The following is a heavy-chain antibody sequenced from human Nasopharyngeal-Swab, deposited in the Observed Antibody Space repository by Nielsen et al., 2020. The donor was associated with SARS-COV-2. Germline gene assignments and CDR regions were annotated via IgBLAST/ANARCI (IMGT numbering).Heavy chain of an antibody. CDR3: ARDILGSSGWKHFDS. CDR1: GFRFSGYG. D-gene: IGHD6-25*01. J-gene: IGHJ4*02. CDR2: ISFDVINQ. V-gene: IGHV3-30*03. Sequence: GESLKISCAASGFRFSGYGMHWVRQAPGKGLEWVAYISFDVINQAYAESARGRFTVSRDNSKNTLFLQMNSLIIEDTAVYYCARDILGSSGWKHFDSWGQGTPVTVSS.